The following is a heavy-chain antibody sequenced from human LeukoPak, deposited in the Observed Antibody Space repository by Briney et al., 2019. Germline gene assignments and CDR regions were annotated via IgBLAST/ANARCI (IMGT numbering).Heavy chain of an antibody. D-gene: IGHD4-17*01. CDR1: GGSISSSSYS. CDR2: IYYSGST. CDR3: ARGRGTTVIYSLFDY. Sequence: SETLSLTCTVSGGSISSSSYSWGWIRQPPWKGLEWIGSIYYSGSTYYNPPLKSRVTISVDTSKNQFSLKLSSVTAADTAVYYCARGRGTTVIYSLFDYWGQGTLVTVSS. V-gene: IGHV4-39*01. J-gene: IGHJ4*02.